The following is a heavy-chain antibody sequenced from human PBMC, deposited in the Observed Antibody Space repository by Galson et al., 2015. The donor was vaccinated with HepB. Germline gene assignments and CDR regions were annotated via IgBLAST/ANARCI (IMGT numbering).Heavy chain of an antibody. CDR3: ARGWELLTY. Sequence: SLRLSCAASGFTFSSYGMHWVRQAPGKGLEWVAVISYDGSNKYYADSVKGRFTISRDNSKNTLYLQMNSLRAEDTAVYYCARGWELLTYWGQGTLVTVSS. D-gene: IGHD1-26*01. CDR1: GFTFSSYG. CDR2: ISYDGSNK. V-gene: IGHV3-30*03. J-gene: IGHJ4*02.